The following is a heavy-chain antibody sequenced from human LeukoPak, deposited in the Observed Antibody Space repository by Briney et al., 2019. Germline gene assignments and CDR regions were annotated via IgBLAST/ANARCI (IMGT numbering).Heavy chain of an antibody. CDR3: ARLKPYSSGWYYFDY. CDR1: GGSISSSSYY. Sequence: SETLSLTCTVSGGSISSSSYYWGWIRQPPGKGLEWIGSIYYSGSTYYNPSLKSRVTISVDTSKNQFSLKLSSVTAADTAVYYCARLKPYSSGWYYFDYWGQGTLVTASS. V-gene: IGHV4-39*01. CDR2: IYYSGST. D-gene: IGHD6-19*01. J-gene: IGHJ4*02.